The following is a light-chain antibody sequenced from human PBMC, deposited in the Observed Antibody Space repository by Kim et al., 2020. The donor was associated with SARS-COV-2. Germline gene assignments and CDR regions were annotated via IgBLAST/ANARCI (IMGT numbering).Light chain of an antibody. CDR1: QSNRRN. CDR2: DAS. CDR3: QQYNNWPPYT. J-gene: IGKJ2*01. V-gene: IGKV3D-15*01. Sequence: SHGKRATRPYRASQSNRRNLAWYQQKPGQAPKLLIYDASTRATNIPDRFSGSGSGKEFTLTNNSLQSEDFAVYYWQQYNNWPPYTFGQGTKVDIK.